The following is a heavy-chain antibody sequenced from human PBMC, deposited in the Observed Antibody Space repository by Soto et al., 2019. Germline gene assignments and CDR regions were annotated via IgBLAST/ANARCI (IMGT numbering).Heavy chain of an antibody. CDR2: ISSSSSTI. D-gene: IGHD2-15*01. CDR3: TRDRDRSRMSYFEY. Sequence: GYLSLSCAPSAFPLSICNMNSDCPPPGKGLEWISYISSSSSTIYYADSVKGRFTISRDNAKNSLYLQMNSLRDEDTAVYYYTRDRDRSRMSYFEYWGQGTLVTVSS. J-gene: IGHJ4*02. V-gene: IGHV3-48*02. CDR1: AFPLSICN.